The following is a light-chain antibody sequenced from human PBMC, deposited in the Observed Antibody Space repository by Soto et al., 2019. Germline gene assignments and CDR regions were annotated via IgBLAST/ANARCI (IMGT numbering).Light chain of an antibody. J-gene: IGLJ1*01. CDR1: STDFVSYNR. Sequence: QSALTQPPSVSGSPGQSVTISCTGTSTDFVSYNRVSWYQQPPGTAPKLIIYEASNRPSGVPDRFSGSKSGNTASLTISGIQAADEADYYCSLYTSENTYVFGTGTKLTGL. V-gene: IGLV2-18*01. CDR3: SLYTSENTYV. CDR2: EAS.